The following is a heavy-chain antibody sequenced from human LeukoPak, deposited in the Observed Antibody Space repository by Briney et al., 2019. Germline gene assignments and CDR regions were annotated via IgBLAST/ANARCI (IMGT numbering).Heavy chain of an antibody. Sequence: PGGSLRLSCAASGFTFSSYGMHWVRQAPGKGLEWVAFIRYDGSNKYYADSVKGRFTISRDNSKNTLYLQMNSLRAEDTAVYYCAIFGSDAFDIWGQGTMVTVSS. CDR3: AIFGSDAFDI. D-gene: IGHD3-3*01. J-gene: IGHJ3*02. CDR1: GFTFSSYG. V-gene: IGHV3-30*02. CDR2: IRYDGSNK.